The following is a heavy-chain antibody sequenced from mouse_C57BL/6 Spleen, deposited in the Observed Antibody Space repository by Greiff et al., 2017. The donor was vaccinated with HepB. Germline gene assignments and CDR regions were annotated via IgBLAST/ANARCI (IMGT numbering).Heavy chain of an antibody. CDR3: ARGGYGEKDYFDY. J-gene: IGHJ2*01. CDR1: GYSFTGYY. D-gene: IGHD2-2*01. V-gene: IGHV1-42*01. Sequence: EVQLQQSGPELVKPGASVKISCKASGYSFTGYYMNWVKQSPEKSLEWIGEINPSTGGTTYNQKFKAKATLTVDKSSSTAYMQLKSLTSEDAAVYCCARGGYGEKDYFDYWGQGTTLTVSS. CDR2: INPSTGGT.